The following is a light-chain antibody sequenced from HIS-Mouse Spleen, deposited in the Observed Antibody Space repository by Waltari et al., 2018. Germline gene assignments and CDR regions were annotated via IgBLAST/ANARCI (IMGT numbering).Light chain of an antibody. J-gene: IGLJ2*01. Sequence: VSVSPGQTASITCSGDKLGDKYACWYQQKPGQSPVLVIYQDSKRPSGIPERFSGSNSGNTATLTISGTQAMDEADYYCQAWDSSTVVLGGGTKLTVL. CDR3: QAWDSSTVV. CDR1: KLGDKY. V-gene: IGLV3-1*01. CDR2: QDS.